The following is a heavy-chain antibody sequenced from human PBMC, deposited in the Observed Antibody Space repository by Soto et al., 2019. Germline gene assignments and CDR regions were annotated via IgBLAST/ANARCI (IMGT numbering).Heavy chain of an antibody. CDR3: ARDHCSGGSCYPSYYYYYMDG. J-gene: IGHJ6*03. CDR2: TYYRSKWYN. V-gene: IGHV6-1*01. Sequence: PSQTLSLTCAISGDSVSSNSAAWNWIRQSPSRGLEWLGRTYYRSKWYNDYAVSVKSRITINPDTSKSQFSLQLNSATPEDTAVYYCARDHCSGGSCYPSYYYYYMDGWGKGTTVTVSS. CDR1: GDSVSSNSAA. D-gene: IGHD2-15*01.